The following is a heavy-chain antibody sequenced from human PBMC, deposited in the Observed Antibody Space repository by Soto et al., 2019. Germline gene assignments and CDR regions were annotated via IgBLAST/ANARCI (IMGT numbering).Heavy chain of an antibody. V-gene: IGHV5-51*01. D-gene: IGHD6-13*01. CDR1: GHSFTSYW. CDR3: ARSRGGGVSYSSSWPLCDY. CDR2: IYPGDSDT. Sequence: GESLKISCKGSGHSFTSYWIGWVRQMPGKGLEWMGIIYPGDSDTRYSPSFQGQVTISADKSISTAYLQWSSLKASETAMYYCARSRGGGVSYSSSWPLCDYWGQGTLGSVSA. J-gene: IGHJ4*02.